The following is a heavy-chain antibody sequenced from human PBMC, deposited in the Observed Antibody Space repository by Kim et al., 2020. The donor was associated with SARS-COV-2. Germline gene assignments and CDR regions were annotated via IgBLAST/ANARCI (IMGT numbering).Heavy chain of an antibody. CDR2: KADGSAK. CDR3: VRDFDF. Sequence: KADGSAKYYVDSVKGRFFIARDKAKNVLYLLMNSLTGDDAAVYYCVRDFDFWGQGVLVTVSS. V-gene: IGHV3-7*01. J-gene: IGHJ4*02.